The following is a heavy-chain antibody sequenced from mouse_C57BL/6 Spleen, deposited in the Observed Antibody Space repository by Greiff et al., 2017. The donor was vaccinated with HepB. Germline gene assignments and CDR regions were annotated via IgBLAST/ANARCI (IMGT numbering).Heavy chain of an antibody. Sequence: EVKLMESGGGLVQPGGSLSLSCAASGFTFTDYYMSWVRQPPGKALEWLGFIRNKANGYTTEYSASVKGRFTISRDNSQSILYLQMNALRAEDSATYYCARYSLDGYYGGWFAYWGQGTLVTVSA. CDR1: GFTFTDYY. CDR3: ARYSLDGYYGGWFAY. CDR2: IRNKANGYTT. V-gene: IGHV7-3*01. D-gene: IGHD2-3*01. J-gene: IGHJ3*01.